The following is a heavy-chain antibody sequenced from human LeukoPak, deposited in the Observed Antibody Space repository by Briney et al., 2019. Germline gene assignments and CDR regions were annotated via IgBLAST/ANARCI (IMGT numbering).Heavy chain of an antibody. V-gene: IGHV3-30*04. CDR1: GFTFSSYA. J-gene: IGHJ3*02. CDR2: ISYDGSNK. D-gene: IGHD1-26*01. Sequence: GGSLRLSCAASGFTFSSYAMHWVRQAPGKGLEWVAVISYDGSNKYYADSVKGRFTISRDNSKNTLYLQMNSQRAEDTAVYYCARTLSRWDDAFDIWGQGTMVTVSS. CDR3: ARTLSRWDDAFDI.